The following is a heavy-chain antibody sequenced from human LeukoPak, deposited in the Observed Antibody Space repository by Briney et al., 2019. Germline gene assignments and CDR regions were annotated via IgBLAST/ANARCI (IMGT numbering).Heavy chain of an antibody. CDR1: GFTFRSYT. V-gene: IGHV3-64*01. D-gene: IGHD6-19*01. CDR2: ISGNGGST. J-gene: IGHJ4*02. Sequence: PGGPLRLSCAASGFTFRSYTMHWVRQAPGKGLEYVSAISGNGGSTYYANSVKGRFTISRDNSKNTLYLQMGSLRAEDMAVYYCARYSSAYDSFDSWGQGTLVTVSS. CDR3: ARYSSAYDSFDS.